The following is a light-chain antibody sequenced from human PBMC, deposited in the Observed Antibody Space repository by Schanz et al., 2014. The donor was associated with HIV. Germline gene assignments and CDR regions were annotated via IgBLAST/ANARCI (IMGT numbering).Light chain of an antibody. Sequence: DIQVTQSPSFVSASVGDRVTLTCRASQGIDTWLAWYQQKPGKAPKLLIYGASSLQSGVPSRFSGSGDGTDFTLTISSLEPEDFAVYYCQQRSNWPLTFGGGTKVEIK. V-gene: IGKV1-12*01. J-gene: IGKJ4*01. CDR2: GAS. CDR3: QQRSNWPLT. CDR1: QGIDTW.